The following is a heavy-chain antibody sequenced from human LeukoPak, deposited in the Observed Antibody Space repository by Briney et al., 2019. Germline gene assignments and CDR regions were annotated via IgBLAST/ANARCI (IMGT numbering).Heavy chain of an antibody. D-gene: IGHD2-21*01. CDR1: GFTFSSYA. J-gene: IGHJ4*02. CDR2: ISGGGGST. Sequence: VGSLRLSCAASGFTFSSYAMSWVHQAPGKGLEWVSAISGGGGSTYYADSVKGRFTISRDNSKNTLYLQMNSLRAEDTAVYYCAKFLPTHIVVANYYFDYWGQGTLVTVSS. CDR3: AKFLPTHIVVANYYFDY. V-gene: IGHV3-23*01.